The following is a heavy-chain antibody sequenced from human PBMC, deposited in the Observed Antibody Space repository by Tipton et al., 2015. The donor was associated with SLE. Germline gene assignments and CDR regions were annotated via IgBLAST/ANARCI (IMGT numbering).Heavy chain of an antibody. D-gene: IGHD3-3*02. CDR2: IYYSGST. J-gene: IGHJ4*02. CDR3: ASTHWSFDY. Sequence: TLSLTCAVCGGSFSGYYWTWIRQPPGKGLEWIGYIYYSGSTNYNPSLKSRVTISVDTSKSQFSLKLNSVTAADTAVYYCASTHWSFDYWGQGTLVTVSS. CDR1: GGSFSGYY. V-gene: IGHV4-59*12.